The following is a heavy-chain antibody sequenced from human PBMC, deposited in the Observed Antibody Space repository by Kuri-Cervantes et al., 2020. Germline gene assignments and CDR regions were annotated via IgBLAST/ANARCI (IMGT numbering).Heavy chain of an antibody. J-gene: IGHJ4*02. CDR3: ARGRAPRRLRDPCFDY. CDR2: IYYSGST. Sequence: SETLSLTCTVSGGSISSYYWSWIRQPPGKGLEWIGYIYYSGSTNYNPSLKSRVTISVDTSKNQFSPKLSSVTAADTAVYYCARGRAPRRLRDPCFDYWGQGTLVTVSS. V-gene: IGHV4-59*12. CDR1: GGSISSYY.